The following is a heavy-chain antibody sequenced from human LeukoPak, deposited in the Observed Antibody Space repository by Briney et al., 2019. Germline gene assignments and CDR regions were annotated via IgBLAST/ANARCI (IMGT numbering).Heavy chain of an antibody. V-gene: IGHV3-30*04. CDR1: GFTFSSYA. CDR2: ISYDGSNK. Sequence: GGSLRLSCAASGFTFSSYAMHWVRQAQGKGLGGVAVISYDGSNKYYADSVKGRFTISRDNSKNTLYLQMNSLRAEDTAVYYCARGPPGYYYYYMDVWGKGTTVTVSS. CDR3: ARGPPGYYYYYMDV. J-gene: IGHJ6*03.